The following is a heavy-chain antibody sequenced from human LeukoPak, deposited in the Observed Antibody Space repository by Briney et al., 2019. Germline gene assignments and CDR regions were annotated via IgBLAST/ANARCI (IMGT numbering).Heavy chain of an antibody. D-gene: IGHD2-15*01. CDR2: IYWNDDK. CDR1: GFSLSTSGVG. J-gene: IGHJ4*02. CDR3: AHLLFVLVAGTNSYQSYFDY. V-gene: IGHV2-5*01. Sequence: SGPTLVKPTQTLTLTCTFSGFSLSTSGVGVGWIRQPPGKALEWLALIYWNDDKRYSPSLKSRLTITKDSSKNQVVLTMPYMDPLDTATYYCAHLLFVLVAGTNSYQSYFDYWGQGTLVTVSS.